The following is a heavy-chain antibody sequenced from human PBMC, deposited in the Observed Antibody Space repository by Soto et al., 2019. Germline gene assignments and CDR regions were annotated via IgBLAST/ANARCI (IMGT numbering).Heavy chain of an antibody. Sequence: SETLSLTCAVYGGSFSGYYCSWIRQPPGKGLEWIGEINHSGSTNYNPSLKSRVTISVDTSKNQFSLKLSSVTAADTAVYYCARAAHRYCSGGSCYSGRHYWGQGTLVTVSS. CDR2: INHSGST. CDR3: ARAAHRYCSGGSCYSGRHY. V-gene: IGHV4-34*01. D-gene: IGHD2-15*01. CDR1: GGSFSGYY. J-gene: IGHJ4*02.